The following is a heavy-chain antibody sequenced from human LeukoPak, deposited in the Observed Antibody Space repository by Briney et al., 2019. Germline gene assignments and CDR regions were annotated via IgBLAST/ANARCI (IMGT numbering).Heavy chain of an antibody. CDR1: GASFSSYSNY. Sequence: TASETLSLTCTVSGASFSSYSNYWARVRQPPGKGRQWIWSIYHTEITFYNPSLMSRVSISIYSSKNQFSLKLSYVTVADTALYYCERDISISWFYSWGQGTLVSVSS. J-gene: IGHJ5*01. D-gene: IGHD3-3*02. CDR2: IYHTEIT. CDR3: ERDISISWFYS. V-gene: IGHV4-39*07.